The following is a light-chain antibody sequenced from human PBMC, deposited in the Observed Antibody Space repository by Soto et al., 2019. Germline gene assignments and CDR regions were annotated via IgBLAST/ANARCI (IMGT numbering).Light chain of an antibody. CDR2: SAS. V-gene: IGKV3-15*01. CDR3: QQYSNWQT. J-gene: IGKJ1*01. Sequence: EIVLTQSPVTLSVSPGERATLSCRASQSVSSDLAWYQQKPGQAPRLLIHSASTKATGVPARFSGSGFGTEFTLTISGLQSEDFAVYYCQQYSNWQTFGQGTKVEIK. CDR1: QSVSSD.